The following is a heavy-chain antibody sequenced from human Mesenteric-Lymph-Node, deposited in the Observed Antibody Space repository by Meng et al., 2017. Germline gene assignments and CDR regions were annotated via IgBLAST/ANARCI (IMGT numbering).Heavy chain of an antibody. J-gene: IGHJ4*02. D-gene: IGHD2-15*01. CDR2: MNPNSGNT. CDR1: GYTFTSYD. CDR3: ARGTKGYCSGGSCPYFDS. Sequence: ASVKVSCKASGYTFTSYDINWVRQATGQGLEWMGWMNPNSGNTGYAQKFQGRVTMTRNTSISTAYMELSSLRSEDTAVYYCARGTKGYCSGGSCPYFDSWGQGTLVTVSS. V-gene: IGHV1-8*01.